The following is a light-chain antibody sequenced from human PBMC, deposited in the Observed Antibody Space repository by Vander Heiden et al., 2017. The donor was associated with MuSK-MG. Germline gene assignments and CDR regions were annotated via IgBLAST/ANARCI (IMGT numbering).Light chain of an antibody. J-gene: IGKJ3*01. Sequence: EVVLTKSPGTLSLSPGERATLSCRASQIVSSIYLAWFQQNPGHAPRLLIYATSNSATGIPDRFSGSGSGTDFTLTISRLEPEDLAVYYCHQYGSGFTFGHGTKVDIK. CDR1: QIVSSIY. CDR2: ATS. CDR3: HQYGSGFT. V-gene: IGKV3-20*01.